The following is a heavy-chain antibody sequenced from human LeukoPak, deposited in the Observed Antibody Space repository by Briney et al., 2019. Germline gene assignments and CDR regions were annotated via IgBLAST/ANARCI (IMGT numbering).Heavy chain of an antibody. Sequence: GGSLRLSCAASGFTFSSYEMNWVRQAPGKGLERVSYISSSGSTIYYADSVKGRFTISRDNAKNSLYLQMNSLRAEDTAVYYCARDRSSGWYRSWGQGTLVTVSS. CDR3: ARDRSSGWYRS. D-gene: IGHD6-19*01. J-gene: IGHJ4*02. CDR2: ISSSGSTI. V-gene: IGHV3-48*03. CDR1: GFTFSSYE.